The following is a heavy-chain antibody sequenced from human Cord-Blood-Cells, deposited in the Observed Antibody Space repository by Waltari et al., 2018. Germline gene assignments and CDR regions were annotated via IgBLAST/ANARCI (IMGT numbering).Heavy chain of an antibody. D-gene: IGHD6-13*01. CDR2: IYSGGST. CDR1: GFTVSINY. V-gene: IGHV3-53*02. CDR3: ATIAAADPFDY. Sequence: EVQLVETGGGLIQPGGSLRLSCAASGFTVSINYMSWVRQAPGRGLEWVSVIYSGGSTYYADSVKGRFTISRDNSKNTLYLQMNSLRAEDTAVYYCATIAAADPFDYWGQGTLVTVST. J-gene: IGHJ4*02.